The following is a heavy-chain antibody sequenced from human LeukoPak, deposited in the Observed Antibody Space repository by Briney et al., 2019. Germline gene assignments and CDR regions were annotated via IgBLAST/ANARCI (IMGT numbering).Heavy chain of an antibody. V-gene: IGHV1-2*02. CDR2: INPNSGDT. CDR1: GYTFTGYY. Sequence: GASVKVSCKASGYTFTGYYMHWVRQAPGQGLKWMGWINPNSGDTNYAQKFQGRVTMTRDTSISTAYMQLSRLRSDDTAVYCCASSYSAGAFDIWGQGTMVTVSS. D-gene: IGHD6-13*01. J-gene: IGHJ3*02. CDR3: ASSYSAGAFDI.